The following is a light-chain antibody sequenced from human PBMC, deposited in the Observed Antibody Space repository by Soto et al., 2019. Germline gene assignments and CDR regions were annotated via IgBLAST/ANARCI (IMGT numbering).Light chain of an antibody. CDR1: LSVLMTSNNKNY. CDR2: WAS. Sequence: DIVMTQSPDSLAVSLGERATINCKSSLSVLMTSNNKNYLAWFQQKPGQPPKLLIYWASSRESGVPDRFSGSGSGTDFTLTISSLQAEDVAVYYCQHYYSAPRTFGQGTKVGIK. CDR3: QHYYSAPRT. J-gene: IGKJ1*01. V-gene: IGKV4-1*01.